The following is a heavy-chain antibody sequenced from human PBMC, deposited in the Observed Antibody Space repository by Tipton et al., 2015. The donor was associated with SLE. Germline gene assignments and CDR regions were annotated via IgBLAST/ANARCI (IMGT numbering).Heavy chain of an antibody. CDR1: GFTFDDYA. V-gene: IGHV3-9*01. Sequence: SLRLSCAASGFTFDDYAMHWVRQAPGKGLEWVSGISWNSGSIGYADSVKGRFTISRDNAKNSLYLQMNSLRAEDTALYYCAKDKSQSQQLTGYFDYWGQGTLVTVSS. J-gene: IGHJ4*02. CDR2: ISWNSGSI. D-gene: IGHD6-13*01. CDR3: AKDKSQSQQLTGYFDY.